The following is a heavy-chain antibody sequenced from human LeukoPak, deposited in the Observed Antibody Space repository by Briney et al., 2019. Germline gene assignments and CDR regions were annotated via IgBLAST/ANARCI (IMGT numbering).Heavy chain of an antibody. CDR2: IYYIGST. D-gene: IGHD3-3*01. CDR1: GGSISSYY. CDR3: ARVGPKWYDFWSGYYPYYFDY. V-gene: IGHV4-59*01. J-gene: IGHJ4*02. Sequence: SETLSLTCTVSGGSISSYYWSWIRQPPGKGLEWIGCIYYIGSTNYNPSLKSRVTISVDASKNQFSLKLSSVTAADTAVYYCARVGPKWYDFWSGYYPYYFDYWGQGTLVTVSS.